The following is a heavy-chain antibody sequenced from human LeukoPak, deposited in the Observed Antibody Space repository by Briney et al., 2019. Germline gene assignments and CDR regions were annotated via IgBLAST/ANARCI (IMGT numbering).Heavy chain of an antibody. Sequence: PGGSLRLSCAASGFTFSTYGMHWVRQAPGKGLEWVAIISYDGSDEYYADSVKGRFTISRDNSKNTLSLQMNSLTAEDTAVYYCVASSGSYHYWGQGTLVIVSS. CDR3: VASSGSYHY. CDR1: GFTFSTYG. J-gene: IGHJ4*02. V-gene: IGHV3-30*03. CDR2: ISYDGSDE. D-gene: IGHD3-10*01.